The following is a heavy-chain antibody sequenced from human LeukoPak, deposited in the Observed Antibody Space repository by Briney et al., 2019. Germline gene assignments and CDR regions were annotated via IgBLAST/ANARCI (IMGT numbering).Heavy chain of an antibody. J-gene: IGHJ4*02. V-gene: IGHV4-34*01. CDR3: ARGGGSYYEGS. Sequence: SETLSLTCAVYGGSFSGYYWSWIRQPPGKGLEWIGEINHSGSTNYNPSLKSRVTISVDTSKNQFSLKLSSVTAADTAVYYCARGGGSYYEGSWGQGTLVTVSS. CDR2: INHSGST. D-gene: IGHD1-26*01. CDR1: GGSFSGYY.